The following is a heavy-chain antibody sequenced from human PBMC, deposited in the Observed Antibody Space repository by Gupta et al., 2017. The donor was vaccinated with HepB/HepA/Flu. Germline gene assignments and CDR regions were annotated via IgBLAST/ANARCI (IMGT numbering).Heavy chain of an antibody. D-gene: IGHD4-17*01. Sequence: VQLMESGGGVVQPGRSLRLSCAASGFTFSSYGMPWVRQAPGKGLEWVAVIWHDGSNKYYGDSVKGRFTISRDNSKNTLYLQMNSLRAEDTAVYYCASASATVINWYFDLWGRGTMVTVSS. CDR2: IWHDGSNK. CDR3: ASASATVINWYFDL. J-gene: IGHJ2*01. CDR1: GFTFSSYG. V-gene: IGHV3-33*01.